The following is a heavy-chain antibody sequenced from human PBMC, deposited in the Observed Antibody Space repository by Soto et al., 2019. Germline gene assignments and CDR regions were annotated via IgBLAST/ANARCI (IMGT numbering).Heavy chain of an antibody. J-gene: IGHJ6*02. Sequence: ASVKVSCKASGYTFTSYYMHWVRQAPGQGLEWMGIINPSGGSTSYAQKFQGRVTMTRDTSTSTVYMELSSLRSEDTAVYYCARGFLASMVRGYNYGMDFWGQGTTVTVSS. V-gene: IGHV1-46*01. CDR1: GYTFTSYY. CDR3: ARGFLASMVRGYNYGMDF. D-gene: IGHD3-10*01. CDR2: INPSGGST.